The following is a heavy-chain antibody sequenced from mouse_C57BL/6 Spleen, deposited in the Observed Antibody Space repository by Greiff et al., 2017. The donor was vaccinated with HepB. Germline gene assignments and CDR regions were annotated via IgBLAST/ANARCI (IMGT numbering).Heavy chain of an antibody. Sequence: VQLKESGEGLVKPGGSLKLSCAASGFTFSSYAMSWVRQTPEKRLEWVAYISSGGDYIYYADTVKGRFTISRDNARNTLYLQMSSLKSEDTAMYYCTRVDYYGSSYYFDYWGQGTTLTVSS. CDR1: GFTFSSYA. D-gene: IGHD1-1*01. CDR3: TRVDYYGSSYYFDY. V-gene: IGHV5-9-1*02. J-gene: IGHJ2*01. CDR2: ISSGGDYI.